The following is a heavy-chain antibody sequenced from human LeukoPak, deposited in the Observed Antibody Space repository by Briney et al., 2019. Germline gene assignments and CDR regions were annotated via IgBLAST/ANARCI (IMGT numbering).Heavy chain of an antibody. CDR2: ISSSSSYI. CDR3: ARGFGGAITLLDY. D-gene: IGHD3-10*01. V-gene: IGHV3-21*01. J-gene: IGHJ4*02. CDR1: GVTFSSYS. Sequence: PGGSLRLSCAASGVTFSSYSMNWVRQAPGKGLEWVSSISSSSSYIYYADSVKGRFTISRDNAKNSLYLQMNSLRAEDTAVYYCARGFGGAITLLDYWGQGTLVTVSS.